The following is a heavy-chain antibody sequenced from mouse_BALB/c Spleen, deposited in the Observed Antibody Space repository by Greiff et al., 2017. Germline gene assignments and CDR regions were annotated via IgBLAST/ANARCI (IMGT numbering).Heavy chain of an antibody. V-gene: IGHV2-6-7*01. Sequence: VQLVESGPGLVAPSQSLSITCTVSGFSLTGYGVNWVRQPPGKGLEWLGMIWGDGSTDYNSALISRLSISKDNSKSQVFLKMNSLQTDDTARYYCARAAYYDNYWFAYWGQGTLVTVSA. CDR1: GFSLTGYG. D-gene: IGHD2-10*01. CDR3: ARAAYYDNYWFAY. CDR2: IWGDGST. J-gene: IGHJ3*01.